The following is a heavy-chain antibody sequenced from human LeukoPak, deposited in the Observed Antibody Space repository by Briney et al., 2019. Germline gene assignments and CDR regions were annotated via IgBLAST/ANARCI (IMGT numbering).Heavy chain of an antibody. CDR2: IYHSGST. V-gene: IGHV4-30-2*01. CDR3: ARDGGRIAPDFDY. J-gene: IGHJ4*02. Sequence: SETLSLTCTVSGGSISSGGYYWSWIRQPPGKGLEWIGYIYHSGSTYYNPSLKSRVTISVDRSKNQFSLKLSSVTAADTAVYYCARDGGRIAPDFDYWGQGTLVTVSS. D-gene: IGHD2-21*01. CDR1: GGSISSGGYY.